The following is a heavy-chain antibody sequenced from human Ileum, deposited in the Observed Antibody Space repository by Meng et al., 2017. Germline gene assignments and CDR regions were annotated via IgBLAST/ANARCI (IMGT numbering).Heavy chain of an antibody. J-gene: IGHJ5*02. CDR3: ARDSGWFDR. CDR1: GGSVSSGLYY. CDR2: IYYSGSI. Sequence: VRLTRWGPVLVRPSETRPLTCTSSGGSVSSGLYYWSWSRQPPGKGLEWIGYIYYSGSINYNPSLKSRVTISVDTSKNQFSLNLSSGTAADTAVYYCARDSGWFDRWGQGTLVTVSS. V-gene: IGHV4-61*01.